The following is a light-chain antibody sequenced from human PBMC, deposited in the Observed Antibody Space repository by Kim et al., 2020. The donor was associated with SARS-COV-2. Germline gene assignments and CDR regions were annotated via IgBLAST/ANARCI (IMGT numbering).Light chain of an antibody. J-gene: IGLJ2*01. V-gene: IGLV3-19*02. CDR3: QVWDSSSDHPV. CDR2: GKN. CDR1: SLGSYY. Sequence: ALRQTVRITCQGDSLGSYYASWYQQKPGQAPVLVIYGKNNRPSGIPDRFSGSNSGNTATLTISRVEAGDEADYYCQVWDSSSDHPVFGGGTQLTVL.